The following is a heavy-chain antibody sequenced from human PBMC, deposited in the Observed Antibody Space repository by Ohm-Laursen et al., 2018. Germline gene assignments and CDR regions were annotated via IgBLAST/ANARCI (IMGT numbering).Heavy chain of an antibody. J-gene: IGHJ4*02. CDR3: ARGAISGWADY. V-gene: IGHV4-34*01. CDR1: GGSFSGYY. Sequence: GTLSLTCAVYGGSFSGYYWSWIRQPPGKGLEWIGEINHSGSTNYNTSLKSRVTISVDTSKNQFSLKLSSVTAADTAVYYCARGAISGWADYWGQGTLVTVSS. CDR2: INHSGST. D-gene: IGHD6-19*01.